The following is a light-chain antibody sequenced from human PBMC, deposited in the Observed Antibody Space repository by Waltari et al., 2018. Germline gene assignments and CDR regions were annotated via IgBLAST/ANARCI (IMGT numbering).Light chain of an antibody. Sequence: VLLTQSPASLSVSPGDTVILSCRASQSVRTNLVWYQQKAGQAPRTLIYGASTRASGVPSRFSGSGSETDFTIIISSLQSEDAAVYFCQQYYVWPPITFGGGTKLEI. CDR1: QSVRTN. CDR3: QQYYVWPPIT. CDR2: GAS. J-gene: IGKJ4*01. V-gene: IGKV3-15*01.